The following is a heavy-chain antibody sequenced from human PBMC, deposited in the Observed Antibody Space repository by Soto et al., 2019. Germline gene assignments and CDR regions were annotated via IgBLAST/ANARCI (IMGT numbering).Heavy chain of an antibody. CDR1: GYTFTGYY. CDR2: INPNSGGT. J-gene: IGHJ3*02. Sequence: GASVKVSCKASGYTFTGYYMHWVRQAPGQGLEWMGWINPNSGGTNYAQKFQGWVTMTRDTSISTAYMELSRLRSDDTAVYYCATGKGATTVVTPWGAFDIWGQGTMVTVSS. V-gene: IGHV1-2*04. D-gene: IGHD4-17*01. CDR3: ATGKGATTVVTPWGAFDI.